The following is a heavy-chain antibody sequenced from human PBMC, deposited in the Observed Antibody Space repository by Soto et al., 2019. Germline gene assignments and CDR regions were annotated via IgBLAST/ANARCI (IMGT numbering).Heavy chain of an antibody. Sequence: GGSLRLSCGVSGFTFSNYAMSWVRQAPGKGLEWVSAINIGGDTTYYADSVKGRFTMSRDNSKNTLYLQMNSLRAEDTAVYYCAKLLVTQMPYYYYGLDVWGQGTTVTVSS. CDR3: AKLLVTQMPYYYYGLDV. CDR1: GFTFSNYA. V-gene: IGHV3-23*01. D-gene: IGHD2-21*02. CDR2: INIGGDTT. J-gene: IGHJ6*02.